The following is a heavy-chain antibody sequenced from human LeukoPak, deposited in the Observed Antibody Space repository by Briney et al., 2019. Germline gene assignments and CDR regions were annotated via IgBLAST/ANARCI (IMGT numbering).Heavy chain of an antibody. Sequence: ASVKVSCKASVYTFTSYGISWVRQAPGQGREWVGWISGYKGNTNYAQKLQGRVTMTTDTSTSTAYMELRSLRSDDTAVYYCARDDSSSWYYWGQGTVVTVSS. J-gene: IGHJ4*02. CDR2: ISGYKGNT. CDR3: ARDDSSSWYY. CDR1: VYTFTSYG. V-gene: IGHV1-18*01. D-gene: IGHD6-13*01.